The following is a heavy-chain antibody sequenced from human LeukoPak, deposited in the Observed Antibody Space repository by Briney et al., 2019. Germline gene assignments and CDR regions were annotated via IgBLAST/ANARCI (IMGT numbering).Heavy chain of an antibody. V-gene: IGHV3-21*04. CDR1: GFPFSDYS. J-gene: IGHJ4*02. Sequence: GGSLRLSCAASGFPFSDYSMNWVRQAPRKGLEWVSSISDSGSYIYYADSVMGRFTISRDNAKNSLYLKMNSLRAEDTAVYYCAKGQREIEWELRTLDYWGQGTLVTVSS. CDR3: AKGQREIEWELRTLDY. D-gene: IGHD1-26*01. CDR2: ISDSGSYI.